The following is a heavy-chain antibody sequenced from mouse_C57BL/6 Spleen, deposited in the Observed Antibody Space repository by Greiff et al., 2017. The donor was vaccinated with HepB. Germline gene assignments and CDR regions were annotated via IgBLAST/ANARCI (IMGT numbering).Heavy chain of an antibody. J-gene: IGHJ1*03. D-gene: IGHD1-1*01. CDR2: IYPGSGST. CDR1: GYTFTSYW. CDR3: ARNNYYGSSYRWYFDV. V-gene: IGHV1-55*01. Sequence: QVHVKQPGAELVKPGASVKMSCKASGYTFTSYWITWVKQRPGQGLEWIGDIYPGSGSTNYNEKFKSKATLTVDTSSSTAYMQLSSLTSEDSAVYYCARNNYYGSSYRWYFDVWGTGTTVTVSS.